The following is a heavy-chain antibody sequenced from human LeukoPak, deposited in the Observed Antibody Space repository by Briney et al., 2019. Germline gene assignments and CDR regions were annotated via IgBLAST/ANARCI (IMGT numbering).Heavy chain of an antibody. CDR1: GYNFTSYW. V-gene: IGHV5-51*01. CDR3: VRGTSGWFYDAFDI. D-gene: IGHD6-19*01. CDR2: NYPGDSDT. J-gene: IGHJ3*02. Sequence: GESLKICCKGPGYNFTSYWIGWVRQMPGKGLEWMGINYPGDSDTRYSPSFQGQVTISADKSITTAYLQWSSPKAADTAMYYCVRGTSGWFYDAFDIWGQGTMVTVSS.